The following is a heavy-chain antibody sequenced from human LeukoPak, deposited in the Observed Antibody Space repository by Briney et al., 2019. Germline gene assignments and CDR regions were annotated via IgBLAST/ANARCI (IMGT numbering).Heavy chain of an antibody. CDR2: IIPILGIA. CDR3: ARHPTPLRYFDWLLSDDAFDI. Sequence: ASVKVSCKASGGTFSSYAISWLRQAPGQGLEWMGRIIPILGIANYAQKFQGRVTITADKSTSTAYMELSSLRSDDTAVYYCARHPTPLRYFDWLLSDDAFDIWGQGTMVTVSS. D-gene: IGHD3-9*01. V-gene: IGHV1-69*04. CDR1: GGTFSSYA. J-gene: IGHJ3*02.